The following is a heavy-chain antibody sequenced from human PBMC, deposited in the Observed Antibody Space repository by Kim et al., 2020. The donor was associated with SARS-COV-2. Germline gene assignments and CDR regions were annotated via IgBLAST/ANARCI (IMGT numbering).Heavy chain of an antibody. CDR3: ARDSSADYFDY. D-gene: IGHD6-19*01. V-gene: IGHV3-33*01. CDR2: KK. J-gene: IGHJ4*02. Sequence: KKIYADSVEGRFTISRDNSKSTLYLQMNSLRAEDTAVYYCARDSSADYFDYWGQGTLVTVSS.